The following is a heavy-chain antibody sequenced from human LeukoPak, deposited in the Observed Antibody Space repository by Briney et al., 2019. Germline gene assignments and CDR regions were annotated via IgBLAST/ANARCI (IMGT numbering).Heavy chain of an antibody. CDR1: GGSISSHY. Sequence: SETLSLTCTVSGGSISSHYWSWIRQPPGKGLEWIGYIYYSGSTNYNPSLKSRVTISVDASKNQFSLKLSSVTAADTAVYYWARGDPTIFGFRSYYYLDVWGKGTTVTVSS. V-gene: IGHV4-59*11. CDR3: ARGDPTIFGFRSYYYLDV. CDR2: IYYSGST. D-gene: IGHD3-3*01. J-gene: IGHJ6*03.